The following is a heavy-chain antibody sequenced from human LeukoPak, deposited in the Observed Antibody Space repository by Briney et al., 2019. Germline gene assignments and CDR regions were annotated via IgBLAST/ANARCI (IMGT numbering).Heavy chain of an antibody. CDR3: ARGSGSYFLDY. J-gene: IGHJ4*02. CDR2: ISSSSSYI. V-gene: IGHV3-21*01. Sequence: GGSLRLSCAASGFTFSSYSMNWVRQAPGKGLEWVSSISSSSSYIYYADSVKGRFTISRGNAKNSLYLQMNSLRAEDTAVYYCARGSGSYFLDYWGQGTLVTVSS. CDR1: GFTFSSYS. D-gene: IGHD1-26*01.